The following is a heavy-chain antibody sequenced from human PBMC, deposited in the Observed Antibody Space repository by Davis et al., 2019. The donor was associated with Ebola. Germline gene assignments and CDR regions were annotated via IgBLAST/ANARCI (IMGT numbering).Heavy chain of an antibody. Sequence: PGGSLRLSCAASGFTFSSYSMNWVRQAPGKGLEWVSSISSSSSYMYYADSVKGRFTISRDNAKNSLYLQMNSLRAEDTAVYYCARMTTFYYYGMDVWGQGTTVTVSS. D-gene: IGHD3-16*01. CDR1: GFTFSSYS. J-gene: IGHJ6*02. CDR2: ISSSSSYM. V-gene: IGHV3-21*01. CDR3: ARMTTFYYYGMDV.